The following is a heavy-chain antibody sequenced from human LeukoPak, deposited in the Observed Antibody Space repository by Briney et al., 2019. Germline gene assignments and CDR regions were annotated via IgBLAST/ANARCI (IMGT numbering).Heavy chain of an antibody. CDR2: IYYSGSI. Sequence: SETLSLTCNVSGGSISRYLWSWIRQPPGKGLEWIGYIYYSGSIRYNPSLKSRVTISVDTSKNHFSLKLSSVTAADTAVYYCARQPFYYDSSGSYSYYYYMDVWGKGTTVTVSS. J-gene: IGHJ6*03. V-gene: IGHV4-59*01. CDR1: GGSISRYL. D-gene: IGHD3-22*01. CDR3: ARQPFYYDSSGSYSYYYYMDV.